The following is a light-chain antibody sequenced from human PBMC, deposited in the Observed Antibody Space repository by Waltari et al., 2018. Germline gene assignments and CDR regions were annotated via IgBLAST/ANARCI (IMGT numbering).Light chain of an antibody. V-gene: IGLV1-44*01. J-gene: IGLJ2*01. CDR3: AAWDDSLNGVV. Sequence: QSVLTQAPSASGPPGQRVSISCSGRSPNLESNPVNWYQQFPGTAPKLLIYSNNQRPSGVPDRFSGSKSGTSASLAISGLQSEDEADYYCAAWDDSLNGVVFGGGTKLTVL. CDR2: SNN. CDR1: SPNLESNP.